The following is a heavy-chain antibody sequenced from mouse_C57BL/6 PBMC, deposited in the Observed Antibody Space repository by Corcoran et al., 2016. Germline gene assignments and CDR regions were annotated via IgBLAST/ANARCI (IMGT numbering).Heavy chain of an antibody. D-gene: IGHD2-2*01. CDR1: GYTFTDYY. Sequence: EVQLQQSGPELVRPGASVKISCKASGYTFTDYYMNWGKQSHGKSLEWSGDINPNNGGTSYNQKFKGKATLTVDKSSSTAYMELRSLTSEDSAVYYCARRGLYGYHFDYWGQGTTLTVSS. V-gene: IGHV1-26*01. CDR3: ARRGLYGYHFDY. CDR2: INPNNGGT. J-gene: IGHJ2*01.